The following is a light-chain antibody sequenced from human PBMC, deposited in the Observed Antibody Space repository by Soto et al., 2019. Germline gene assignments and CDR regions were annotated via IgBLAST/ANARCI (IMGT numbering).Light chain of an antibody. J-gene: IGKJ2*01. CDR1: RSVTSN. Sequence: EIVMTQSPATLSVSPGERATLSCRASRSVTSNLAWYQQKPGQPPRLLIYGASTRATGIPARFSGSGSGTEFTLTISSLQSEDFALYYCQQYNNWPPYTFGQGTKLEIK. CDR2: GAS. V-gene: IGKV3-15*01. CDR3: QQYNNWPPYT.